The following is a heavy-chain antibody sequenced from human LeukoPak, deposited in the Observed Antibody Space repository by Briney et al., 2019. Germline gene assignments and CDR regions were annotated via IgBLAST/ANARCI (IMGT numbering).Heavy chain of an antibody. Sequence: PSETLSLTCTVSGGSISSGSYYWGWIRQPPGKGLEWIGNIYYSGSTSYNPSLKSRVTISVDTSKNQFSLKLSSVTAADTAAYYCARRHFGSALRDYWGQGTLVTVSS. J-gene: IGHJ4*02. CDR1: GGSISSGSYY. CDR2: IYYSGST. CDR3: ARRHFGSALRDY. D-gene: IGHD3-10*01. V-gene: IGHV4-39*01.